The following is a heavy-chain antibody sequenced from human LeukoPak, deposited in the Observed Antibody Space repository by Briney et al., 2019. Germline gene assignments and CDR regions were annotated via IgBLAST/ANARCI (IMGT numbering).Heavy chain of an antibody. Sequence: SETLSLTCTVSGGCISSSSYYWGWIRQPPGKGLEWIGSIYYSGSTYYNPSLKSRVTISVDTSKNQFSLKLSSVTAADTAVYYCARRVVAGISFDPWGQGTLVSVSS. CDR2: IYYSGST. CDR1: GGCISSSSYY. D-gene: IGHD6-19*01. CDR3: ARRVVAGISFDP. J-gene: IGHJ5*02. V-gene: IGHV4-39*01.